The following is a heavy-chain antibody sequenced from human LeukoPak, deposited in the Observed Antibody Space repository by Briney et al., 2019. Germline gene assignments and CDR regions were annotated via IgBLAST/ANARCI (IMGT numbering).Heavy chain of an antibody. CDR3: ASCAYCSSTSCSCYFDY. Sequence: SETLSLTCAVYGGSFSGYYWSWIRQPPGKGLEWIGEINHSGSTNYNPSLKSRVTISVDTSKNQFPLKLSSVTAADTAVYYCASCAYCSSTSCSCYFDYWGQGTLVTVSS. D-gene: IGHD2-2*01. J-gene: IGHJ4*02. CDR1: GGSFSGYY. CDR2: INHSGST. V-gene: IGHV4-34*01.